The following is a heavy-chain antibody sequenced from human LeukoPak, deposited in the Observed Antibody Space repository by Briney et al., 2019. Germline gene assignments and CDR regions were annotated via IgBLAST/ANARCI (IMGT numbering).Heavy chain of an antibody. CDR2: IIPIFGTA. CDR3: ARVGIVVVPAALSNWFDP. CDR1: GGTVSIYA. D-gene: IGHD2-2*03. V-gene: IGHV1-69*05. Sequence: SVTVSFKASGGTVSIYAISWVRQAPGQGLEWMGGIIPIFGTANYSQKFQGRVTMTTDTSTSTAYMELRSLRSDDTAVYYCARVGIVVVPAALSNWFDPWGQGTLVTVSS. J-gene: IGHJ5*02.